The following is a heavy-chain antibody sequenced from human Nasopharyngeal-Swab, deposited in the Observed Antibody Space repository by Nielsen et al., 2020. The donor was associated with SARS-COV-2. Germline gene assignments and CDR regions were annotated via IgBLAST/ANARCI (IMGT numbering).Heavy chain of an antibody. V-gene: IGHV4-59*01. CDR3: ARDRALHYDYVWGSYRSLGYGMDV. CDR1: GGSISSYY. D-gene: IGHD3-16*02. J-gene: IGHJ6*02. Sequence: SETLSLTCTVSGGSISSYYWSWIRQPPGKGLEWIGYIYYSGSPNYNPSLKSRVTISVDTSKNQFSLKLSPVTAADTAVYYCARDRALHYDYVWGSYRSLGYGMDVWGQGTTVTVSS. CDR2: IYYSGSP.